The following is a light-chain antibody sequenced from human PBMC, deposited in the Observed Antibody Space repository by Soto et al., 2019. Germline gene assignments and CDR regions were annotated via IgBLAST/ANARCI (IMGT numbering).Light chain of an antibody. J-gene: IGLJ1*01. CDR3: QVFDSGSRNYV. CDR1: NIGSKS. V-gene: IGLV3-21*02. CDR2: DDT. Sequence: SYELTQPPSMSVAPGQTAKITCAGNNIGSKSVNWYQQKPGQAPVLVVYDDTDRPSGIPERFSGSNSGNTATLTISRVEAGDEADYYCQVFDSGSRNYVFAVGTKVTVL.